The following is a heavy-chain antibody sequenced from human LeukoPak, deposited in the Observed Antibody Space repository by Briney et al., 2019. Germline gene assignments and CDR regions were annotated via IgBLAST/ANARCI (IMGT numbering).Heavy chain of an antibody. V-gene: IGHV3-30*03. CDR2: ISYDGSIK. Sequence: GWSLRLSCAASGFTFPNYGMHWVRQSPGKGLEWVAVISYDGSIKNYAGSVKGRFTISRDNSKNTLYLQTNSLRVEDTAMYYCARSQIAAAVLSAYWGQGTLVTVSS. CDR3: ARSQIAAAVLSAY. CDR1: GFTFPNYG. D-gene: IGHD6-13*01. J-gene: IGHJ4*02.